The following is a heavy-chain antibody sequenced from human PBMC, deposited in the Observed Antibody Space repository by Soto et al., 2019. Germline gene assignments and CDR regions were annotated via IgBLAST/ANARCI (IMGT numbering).Heavy chain of an antibody. V-gene: IGHV5-51*01. CDR1: GYSFISSW. CDR2: IYPADSDT. Sequence: PGESLKVSCQASGYSFISSWIGWVRQMPGKGLEWMGIIYPADSDTVYSTSFQGQVIISVDKSINTAYLQWTSLKASDTAMYYCARHLIVGIKSSLIDWGQGTPVTVS. CDR3: ARHLIVGIKSSLID. J-gene: IGHJ4*02. D-gene: IGHD1-26*01.